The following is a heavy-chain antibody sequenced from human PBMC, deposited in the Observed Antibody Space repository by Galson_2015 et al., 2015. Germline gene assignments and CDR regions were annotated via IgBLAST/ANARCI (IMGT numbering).Heavy chain of an antibody. CDR1: GFTFNSYW. CDR2: INSDGSST. Sequence: SLRLSCAASGFTFNSYWMHWVRQAPGKGLVWVSRINSDGSSTSYADSVKGRFTISRDNAKNTLYLQMNSLRAEDTAVYYCARDWAPYGSGSYFLYWGQGTLVTVSP. J-gene: IGHJ4*02. CDR3: ARDWAPYGSGSYFLY. D-gene: IGHD3-10*01. V-gene: IGHV3-74*01.